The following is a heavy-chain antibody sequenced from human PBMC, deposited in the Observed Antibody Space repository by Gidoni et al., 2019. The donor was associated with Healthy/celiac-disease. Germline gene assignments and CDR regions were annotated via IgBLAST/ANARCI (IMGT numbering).Heavy chain of an antibody. V-gene: IGHV3-9*01. CDR2: ISWNSGSI. J-gene: IGHJ4*02. CDR1: GFTFDAYA. CDR3: AKGSGTSRPAYFDY. D-gene: IGHD1-7*01. Sequence: EVQLVESGGGLVQPGRSLRLSCAASGFTFDAYAMHWVRQSPVKGLWWVVGISWNSGSIGYADFVKGRFTIARDNAKNSLYLQMNSLRAEDTALYYCAKGSGTSRPAYFDYWGQGTLVTVSS.